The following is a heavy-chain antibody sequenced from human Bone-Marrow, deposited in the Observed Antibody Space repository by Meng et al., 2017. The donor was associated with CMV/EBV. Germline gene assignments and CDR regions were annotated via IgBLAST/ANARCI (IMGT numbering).Heavy chain of an antibody. Sequence: ASVKVSCKASGYTFSGYYIHWVRQAPGQGLEWLGYIKPNSGDTNYAQKFQGRVTITTDESTSTAYMELSSLRSEDTAVYYCARARTDGYYYYGMDVWGQGTTVTVSS. CDR1: GYTFSGYY. CDR3: ARARTDGYYYYGMDV. CDR2: IKPNSGDT. J-gene: IGHJ6*02. V-gene: IGHV1-2*02. D-gene: IGHD5-24*01.